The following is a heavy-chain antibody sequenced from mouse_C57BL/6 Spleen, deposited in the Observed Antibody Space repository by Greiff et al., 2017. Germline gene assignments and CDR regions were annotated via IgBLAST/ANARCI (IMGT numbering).Heavy chain of an antibody. V-gene: IGHV1-39*01. CDR1: GYSFTDYN. CDR3: ARDKTAQAYYAMDY. J-gene: IGHJ4*01. CDR2: INPNYGTT. D-gene: IGHD3-2*02. Sequence: EVQVVESGPELVKPGASVKISCKASGYSFTDYNMNWVKQSNGKSLEWIGVINPNYGTTSYNQKFKGKATLTVDQSSSTAYMQLNSLTSEDSAVYYCARDKTAQAYYAMDYWGQGTSVTVSS.